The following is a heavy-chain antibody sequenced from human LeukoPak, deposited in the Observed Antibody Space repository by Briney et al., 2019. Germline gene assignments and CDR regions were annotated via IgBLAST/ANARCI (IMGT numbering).Heavy chain of an antibody. CDR1: GFTFSSYS. CDR3: ASIYYYDSSGYLSDAFDI. J-gene: IGHJ3*02. Sequence: GGSLRLSCAAPGFTFSSYSMNWVRQAPGKGLEWVSYISSSSSTIYYADSVKGRFTISRDNAKNSLYLQMNSLRAEDTAVYYCASIYYYDSSGYLSDAFDIWGQGTMVTVSS. V-gene: IGHV3-48*04. CDR2: ISSSSSTI. D-gene: IGHD3-22*01.